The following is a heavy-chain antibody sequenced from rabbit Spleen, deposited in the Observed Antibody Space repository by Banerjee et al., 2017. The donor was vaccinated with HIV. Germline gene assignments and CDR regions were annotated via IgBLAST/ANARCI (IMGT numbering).Heavy chain of an antibody. J-gene: IGHJ4*01. Sequence: QSLEESGGGLVQPEGSLTLTCIASGVSFSGSSYMCWVRQAPGKGLELIACIDTSSVNTADATWAKGRFTISKTSSTTVTLQMTSLTAADTATYFCARGEHFSVGFSAFAIYLDLWGPGTLVTVS. V-gene: IGHV1S40*01. CDR2: IDTSSVNT. CDR3: ARGEHFSVGFSAFAIYLDL. D-gene: IGHD6-1*01. CDR1: GVSFSGSSY.